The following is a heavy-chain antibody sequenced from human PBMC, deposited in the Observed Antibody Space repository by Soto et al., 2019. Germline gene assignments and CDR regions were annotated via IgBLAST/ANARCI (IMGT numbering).Heavy chain of an antibody. CDR2: IYHSGST. J-gene: IGHJ6*02. V-gene: IGHV4-4*02. CDR1: GGSISSSNW. CDR3: ASGMLLNYYYGMDV. D-gene: IGHD2-8*01. Sequence: WETLSLTCAVSGGSISSSNWWSWVRQPPGKGLEWIGEIYHSGSTNYNPSLKSRVTISVDKSKNQFSLKLSSVTAADTAVYYCASGMLLNYYYGMDVWGQGTTVTVSS.